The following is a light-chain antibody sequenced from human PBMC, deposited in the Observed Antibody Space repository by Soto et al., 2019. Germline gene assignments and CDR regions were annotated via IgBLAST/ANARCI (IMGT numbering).Light chain of an antibody. Sequence: DIPMTQSPSTLSASVGYRVTITCRASQSINIWLAWYQQKAGKAPKLLIYDASTLESGVPSRFSGSGSRTEFTLTISSLQPDDFATYYCQEYNSWRGEWTFGQGTKVDIK. J-gene: IGKJ1*01. CDR1: QSINIW. CDR2: DAS. V-gene: IGKV1-5*01. CDR3: QEYNSWRGEWT.